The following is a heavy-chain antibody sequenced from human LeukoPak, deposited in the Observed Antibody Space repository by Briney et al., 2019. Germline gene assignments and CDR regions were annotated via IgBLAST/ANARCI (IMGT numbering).Heavy chain of an antibody. V-gene: IGHV4-61*05. Sequence: SETLSLTCTVSGGSISSSSYYWGWIRQPPGKGLEWIGYIYYSGSTNYNPSLKSRVTISVDTSKNQFSLKLSSVTAADTAVYYCARAGYSYGSVYFQHWGQGTLVTVSS. CDR1: GGSISSSSYY. CDR3: ARAGYSYGSVYFQH. D-gene: IGHD5-18*01. CDR2: IYYSGST. J-gene: IGHJ1*01.